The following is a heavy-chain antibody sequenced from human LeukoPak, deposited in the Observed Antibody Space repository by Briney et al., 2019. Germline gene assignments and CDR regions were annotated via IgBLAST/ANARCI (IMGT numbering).Heavy chain of an antibody. CDR1: GFPLSNYA. Sequence: GGSLLLSCAASGFPLSNYAMHWVRQAPGKGLEWVSSISSSSSYIYYADSVKGRFTISRDNAKNSLYLQMNSLRAEDTAVYYCARGDSSSWYTSFYYYYYYMDVWGKGTTVTVSS. D-gene: IGHD6-13*01. J-gene: IGHJ6*03. CDR3: ARGDSSSWYTSFYYYYYYMDV. V-gene: IGHV3-21*01. CDR2: ISSSSSYI.